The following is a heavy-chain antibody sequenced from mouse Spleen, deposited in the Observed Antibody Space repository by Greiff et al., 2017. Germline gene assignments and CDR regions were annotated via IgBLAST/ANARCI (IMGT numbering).Heavy chain of an antibody. Sequence: QVQLQQPGAELVRPGASVKLSCKASGYTFTSYWINWVKQRPGQGLEWIGNIYPSDSYTNYNQKFKDKATLTVDKSSSTAYMQLSSPTSEDSAVYYCTNGSWYFDVWGAGTTVTVSS. CDR3: TNGSWYFDV. D-gene: IGHD2-2*01. V-gene: IGHV1-69*02. CDR1: GYTFTSYW. CDR2: IYPSDSYT. J-gene: IGHJ1*01.